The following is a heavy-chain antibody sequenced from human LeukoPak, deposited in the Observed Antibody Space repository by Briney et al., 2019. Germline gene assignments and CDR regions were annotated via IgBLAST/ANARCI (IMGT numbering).Heavy chain of an antibody. CDR1: GFTFSTYT. CDR3: ARDWRDSSGKFPNDAFDI. J-gene: IGHJ3*02. Sequence: GGSLRLSCAVSGFTFSTYTMNWVRQAPGKGLEWVSSISSSSNYIYYADSVKGRFTISRDNAKNSLYLQMNSLRAEDTAVYYCARDWRDSSGKFPNDAFDIWGQGTMVTVSS. V-gene: IGHV3-21*06. D-gene: IGHD3-22*01. CDR2: ISSSSNYI.